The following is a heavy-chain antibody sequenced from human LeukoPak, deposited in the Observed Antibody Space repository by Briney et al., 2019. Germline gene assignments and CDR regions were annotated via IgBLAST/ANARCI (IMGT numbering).Heavy chain of an antibody. CDR2: ISGSGGST. J-gene: IGHJ4*02. D-gene: IGHD5-12*01. CDR3: ARESSSGYSGYDPVAFDY. V-gene: IGHV3-23*01. Sequence: PGGSLRLSCAASGFTFSSYAMTWVRQAPGKGLEWVSGISGSGGSTYYADSVKGRFTISRDNSKNTLYLQMNSLRAEDTAVYYCARESSSGYSGYDPVAFDYWGQGTLVTVSS. CDR1: GFTFSSYA.